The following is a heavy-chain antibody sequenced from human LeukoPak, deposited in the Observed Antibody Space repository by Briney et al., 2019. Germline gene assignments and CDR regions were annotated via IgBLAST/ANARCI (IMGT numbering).Heavy chain of an antibody. CDR3: ARDLVGATWWFDP. CDR2: ISSSGSYI. J-gene: IGHJ5*02. V-gene: IGHV3-21*01. Sequence: GGSLRLSCAASGFTFSSYSMNWVRQAPGKGLEWVSSISSSGSYIYYADSVKGRFTISRDNAKNSLYLQMNSLRAEDTAVYYCARDLVGATWWFDPWGQGTLVTVSS. CDR1: GFTFSSYS. D-gene: IGHD1-26*01.